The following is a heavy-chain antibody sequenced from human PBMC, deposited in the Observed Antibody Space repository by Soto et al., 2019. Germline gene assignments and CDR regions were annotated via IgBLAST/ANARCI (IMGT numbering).Heavy chain of an antibody. V-gene: IGHV3-21*01. J-gene: IGHJ6*03. CDR2: ISSSSTYI. CDR3: ARVAGTDMVLYMDV. D-gene: IGHD5-18*01. CDR1: GFTFSTYS. Sequence: EVQLVESGGGLVKPGGSLRLSCAASGFTFSTYSMNWVRQAPGKGLEWVSSISSSSTYIYYADSVKGRFTISRDNAKKSLYLQMNSLRAEATAVYYCARVAGTDMVLYMDVWGKGTTVTVSS.